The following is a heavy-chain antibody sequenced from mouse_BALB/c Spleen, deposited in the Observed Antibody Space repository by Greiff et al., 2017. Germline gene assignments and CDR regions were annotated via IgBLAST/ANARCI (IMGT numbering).Heavy chain of an antibody. J-gene: IGHJ4*01. CDR1: GYTFTDYA. D-gene: IGHD2-14*01. CDR2: ISTYYGNT. V-gene: IGHV1-67*01. CDR3: ARRYDNAMDY. Sequence: VQLQQSGPELVRPGVSVKISCKGSGYTFTDYAMHWVKQSHAKSLEWIGVISTYYGNTNYNQKFKGKATMTVDKSSSTAYMELARLTSEDSAIYYCARRYDNAMDYWGQGTSVTVSS.